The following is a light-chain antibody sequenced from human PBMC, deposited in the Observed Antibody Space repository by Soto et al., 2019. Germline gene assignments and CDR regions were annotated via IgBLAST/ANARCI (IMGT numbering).Light chain of an antibody. CDR1: QSISSY. V-gene: IGKV1-39*01. CDR3: QQSYSTPPWT. J-gene: IGKJ1*01. CDR2: ASS. Sequence: DIQMTQSPSSLSASVGDRVTITCRASQSISSYLNWYQQKPGKAPKLLIYASSSLQSGVPSRFSGSGFGTDFTLTISSLQPEDFATDDCQQSYSTPPWTFGLGTKVEIK.